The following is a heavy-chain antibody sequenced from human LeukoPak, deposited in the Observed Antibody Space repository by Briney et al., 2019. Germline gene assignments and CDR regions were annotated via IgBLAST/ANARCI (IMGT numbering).Heavy chain of an antibody. Sequence: ASVKVSCKASGYTFTSYGISWVRQAPGQGLEWMGWISAYNGNTNYAQKLQGRVTMTTDTSTSTAYMELRSLRYDDTAVYYCARDGRHRYYYDSSGFYGSWFDPRGQGTLVTVSS. CDR2: ISAYNGNT. J-gene: IGHJ5*02. V-gene: IGHV1-18*01. D-gene: IGHD3-22*01. CDR3: ARDGRHRYYYDSSGFYGSWFDP. CDR1: GYTFTSYG.